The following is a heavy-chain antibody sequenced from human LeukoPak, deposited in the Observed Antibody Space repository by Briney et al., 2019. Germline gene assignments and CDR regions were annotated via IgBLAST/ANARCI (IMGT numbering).Heavy chain of an antibody. CDR1: GYTFTNYG. Sequence: GASVKVSCKASGYTFTNYGISWVRQAPGQGLEWMGGIIPIFGTANYAQKFQGRVTITADKSTSTAYMELSSLRSEDTAVYYCASFRRYGPNWFDPWGQGTLVTVSS. D-gene: IGHD5-18*01. J-gene: IGHJ5*02. CDR2: IIPIFGTA. V-gene: IGHV1-69*06. CDR3: ASFRRYGPNWFDP.